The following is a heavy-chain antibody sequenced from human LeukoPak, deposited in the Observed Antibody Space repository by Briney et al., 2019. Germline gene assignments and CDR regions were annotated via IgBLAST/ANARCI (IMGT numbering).Heavy chain of an antibody. CDR3: AKGDCTNGVCYLDY. Sequence: GGSLRLSCAASGFTFNNYAMSWVRQAPGKGLEWVSAISGSGGSTYYADPLKGRFTISRDNSKNTLYLQMNSLRAEDTALYYCAKGDCTNGVCYLDYWGQGTLVTVSS. CDR1: GFTFNNYA. V-gene: IGHV3-23*01. CDR2: ISGSGGST. J-gene: IGHJ4*02. D-gene: IGHD2-8*01.